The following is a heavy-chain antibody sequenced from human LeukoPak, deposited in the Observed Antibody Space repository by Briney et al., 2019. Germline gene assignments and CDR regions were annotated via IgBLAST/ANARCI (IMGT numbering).Heavy chain of an antibody. Sequence: GGSLRLSCVASGFVYGSNYKSWLRQAPGKGLEWVSIIYSGGSRYYADSVKGRFTISRDISQNTLFLEMNSLRVEDTAVYYCARGAVLGTRENFQRWGEGTLVTVSS. CDR2: IYSGGSR. J-gene: IGHJ1*01. D-gene: IGHD4-23*01. CDR1: GFVYGSNY. CDR3: ARGAVLGTRENFQR. V-gene: IGHV3-66*01.